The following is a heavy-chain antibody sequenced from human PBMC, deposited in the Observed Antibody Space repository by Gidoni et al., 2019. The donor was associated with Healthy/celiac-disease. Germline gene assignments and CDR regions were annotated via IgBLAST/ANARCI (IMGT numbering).Heavy chain of an antibody. CDR3: AKVFLKNDFWSGYYTGGDY. Sequence: EVQLLESGGGLVQPGGSLRLSCAASGFTFSRYAMSWVRQAPGKGLEWVSAISGSGGSTYYADSVKGRFTISRDNSKNTLYLQMNSLRAEDTAVYYCAKVFLKNDFWSGYYTGGDYWGQGTLVTVSS. J-gene: IGHJ4*02. CDR1: GFTFSRYA. D-gene: IGHD3-3*01. CDR2: ISGSGGST. V-gene: IGHV3-23*01.